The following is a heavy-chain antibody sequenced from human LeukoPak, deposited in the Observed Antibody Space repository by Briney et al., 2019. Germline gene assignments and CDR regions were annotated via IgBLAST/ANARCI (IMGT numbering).Heavy chain of an antibody. D-gene: IGHD6-19*01. CDR1: GGSISSYY. V-gene: IGHV4-34*01. J-gene: IGHJ4*02. Sequence: SETLSLTCTVSGGSISSYYWSWIRQPPGKGLEWIGEINHSGSATYNPSLKSRVTISVDTSKNQFSLKLSSVTAADMAVYYCASSGWYRGYWGQGTLVTVSS. CDR3: ASSGWYRGY. CDR2: INHSGSA.